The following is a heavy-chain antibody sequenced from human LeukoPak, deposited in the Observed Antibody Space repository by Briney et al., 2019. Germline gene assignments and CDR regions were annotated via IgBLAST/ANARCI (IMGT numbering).Heavy chain of an antibody. CDR2: FRSSSTYI. J-gene: IGHJ4*02. Sequence: GGSLRLSCAASGFTFSNYNMHWVRQAPGKGLEWVSSFRSSSTYISYADSVKGRFTVSRDNAKNSLFLQMNSLRAEDTAVYYCARADVMGGQGTLVTVSS. D-gene: IGHD3-16*01. CDR3: ARADVM. CDR1: GFTFSNYN. V-gene: IGHV3-21*01.